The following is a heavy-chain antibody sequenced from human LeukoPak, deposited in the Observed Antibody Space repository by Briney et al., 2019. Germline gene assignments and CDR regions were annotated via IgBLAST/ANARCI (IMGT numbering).Heavy chain of an antibody. CDR3: ASVAAAAGLRY. CDR1: GGSFSGYY. V-gene: IGHV4-59*01. D-gene: IGHD6-13*01. Sequence: SETLSLTCAVYGGSFSGYYWSWIRQPPGKGPEWIGYIYYSGSTNYNPSLKSRVTISVDTSKNQFSLKLSSVTAADTAVYYCASVAAAAGLRYWGQGTLVTVSS. CDR2: IYYSGST. J-gene: IGHJ4*02.